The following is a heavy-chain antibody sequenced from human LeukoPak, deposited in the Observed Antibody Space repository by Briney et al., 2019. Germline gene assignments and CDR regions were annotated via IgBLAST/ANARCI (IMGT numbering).Heavy chain of an antibody. CDR3: ARRNYYDSSGSFDY. Sequence: QAGGSLRLSCAASGFTVSSNYMSWVRQAPGKGLEWVSVIYSGGSTYYADSVKGRFTISRDNSKNTLYLQMNCLRAEDTAVYYCARRNYYDSSGSFDYWGQGTLVTVSS. CDR2: IYSGGST. D-gene: IGHD3-22*01. V-gene: IGHV3-53*01. J-gene: IGHJ4*02. CDR1: GFTVSSNY.